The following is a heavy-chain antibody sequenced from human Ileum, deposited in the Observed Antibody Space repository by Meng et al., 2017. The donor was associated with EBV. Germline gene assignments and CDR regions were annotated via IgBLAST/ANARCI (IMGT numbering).Heavy chain of an antibody. Sequence: QVQLVQSGAEVXXXXXPVKVSXXXSGYTFTNYAMHWVRQAPGQRLEWMGWINAGNGNTKYSQKFQGRVTITRDTSASTAYMELSSLRSEDTAVYYCARDQGAWFGEAPRFDYWGQGTLVTVSS. CDR3: ARDQGAWFGEAPRFDY. CDR2: INAGNGNT. J-gene: IGHJ4*02. D-gene: IGHD3-10*01. CDR1: GYTFTNYA. V-gene: IGHV1-3*01.